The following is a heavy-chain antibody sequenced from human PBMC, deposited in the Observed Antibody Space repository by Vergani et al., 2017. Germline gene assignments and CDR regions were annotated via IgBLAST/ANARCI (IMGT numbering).Heavy chain of an antibody. V-gene: IGHV4-34*01. CDR3: ASVNTETNGHLYYYYYMDV. J-gene: IGHJ6*03. Sequence: QVQLQQWGGGLLKPSETLSLTCVVNGGSFTSYHWTWIRQSPGAGLEWFGDIDHTGRPDYNPSLKSRLTMSVDKSRNQFSLTLKSVTATDTAIYFCASVNTETNGHLYYYYYMDVWGQGTAVTVS. CDR2: IDHTGRP. CDR1: GGSFTSYH. D-gene: IGHD4-11*01.